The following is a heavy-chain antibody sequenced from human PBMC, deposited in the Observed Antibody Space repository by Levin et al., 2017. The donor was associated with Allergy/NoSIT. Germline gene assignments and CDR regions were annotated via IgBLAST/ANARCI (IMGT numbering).Heavy chain of an antibody. V-gene: IGHV3-23*01. CDR1: GFTFSSYA. D-gene: IGHD1-20*01. Sequence: QPGGSLRLSCAASGFTFSSYAMSWVRQAPGKGLEWVSAISGSGGSTYYADSVKGRFTISRDNSKNTLYLQMNSLRAEDTAVYYCAKDHGITGTTSGDYWGQGTLVTVSS. CDR2: ISGSGGST. CDR3: AKDHGITGTTSGDY. J-gene: IGHJ4*02.